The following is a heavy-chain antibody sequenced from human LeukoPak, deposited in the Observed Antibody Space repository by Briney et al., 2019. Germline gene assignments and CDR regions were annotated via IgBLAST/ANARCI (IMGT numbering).Heavy chain of an antibody. D-gene: IGHD1-14*01. CDR2: IYTSGST. Sequence: PSETLSLTCTVSGGSISSYYWSWIRQPAGKGLEWIGRIYTSGSTNYNPSLKSRVTMSVDTSKNQFSPKLSSVTAADTAVYYCARSLGMESYYYYGMDVWGQGTTVTVSS. CDR1: GGSISSYY. J-gene: IGHJ6*02. CDR3: ARSLGMESYYYYGMDV. V-gene: IGHV4-4*07.